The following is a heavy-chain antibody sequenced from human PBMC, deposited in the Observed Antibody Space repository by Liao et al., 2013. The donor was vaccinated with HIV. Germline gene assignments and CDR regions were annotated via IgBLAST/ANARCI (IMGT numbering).Heavy chain of an antibody. CDR3: ARDLRGYSAYQNYFDS. CDR2: IYRSGTT. V-gene: IGHV4-39*07. CDR1: GGSIRSSTYY. J-gene: IGHJ4*02. Sequence: QLQLRESGPGLVKPSETLSLNCSVSGGSIRSSTYYWGWIRQPPGKGLEWIGSIYRSGTTYHNPSLKSRVTISVDTSKDQFSLKVNSVTAADTAVYYCARDLRGYSAYQNYFDSWAGNPGHRLL. D-gene: IGHD5-12*01.